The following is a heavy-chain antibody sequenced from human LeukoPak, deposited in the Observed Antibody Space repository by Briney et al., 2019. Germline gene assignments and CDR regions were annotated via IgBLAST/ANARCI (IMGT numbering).Heavy chain of an antibody. V-gene: IGHV4-38-2*02. CDR1: GYSMSSGYY. CDR2: INPGGST. D-gene: IGHD6-6*01. J-gene: IGHJ4*02. Sequence: SETLSLTCTVSGYSMSSGYYWGWIRQPPGKGLEWIGEINPGGSTNYNPSLKSRVTISVDTSKNQFSLKLSSVTAADTAVYYCARGKTRTSIAPLRSRLEYYFDYWGQGSLVTVSS. CDR3: ARGKTRTSIAPLRSRLEYYFDY.